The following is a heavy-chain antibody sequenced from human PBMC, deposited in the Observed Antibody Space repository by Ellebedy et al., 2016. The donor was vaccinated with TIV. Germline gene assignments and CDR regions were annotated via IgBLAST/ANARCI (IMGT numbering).Heavy chain of an antibody. CDR2: IGTAGDT. J-gene: IGHJ5*02. Sequence: GGSLRLXXAASGFTFSSYDMHWVRQATGKGLEWVSAIGTAGDTYYPGSVKGRFTISRENAKNSLYLQMNSLRAEDTAVYYCARGSSGGRRFDPWGQGTLVTVSS. CDR1: GFTFSSYD. CDR3: ARGSSGGRRFDP. V-gene: IGHV3-13*01. D-gene: IGHD2-15*01.